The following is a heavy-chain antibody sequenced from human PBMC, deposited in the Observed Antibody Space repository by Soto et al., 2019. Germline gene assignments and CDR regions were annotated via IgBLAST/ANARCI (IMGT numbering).Heavy chain of an antibody. V-gene: IGHV3-21*01. J-gene: IGHJ5*02. CDR3: AREYCSGGSCINP. CDR2: ISSSSSYI. CDR1: GFTFSSYS. Sequence: EVQLVESGGGLVKPGGSLRLSCAASGFTFSSYSMYWVRQAPGKGLEWVSSISSSSSYIYYADSVKGRFTISRDNAKNSLYLQMNSLRAEDTAVYYCAREYCSGGSCINPWGQGTLVTVSS. D-gene: IGHD2-15*01.